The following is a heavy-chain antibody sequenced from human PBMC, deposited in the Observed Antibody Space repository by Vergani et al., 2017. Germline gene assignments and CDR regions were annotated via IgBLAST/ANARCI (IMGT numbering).Heavy chain of an antibody. CDR3: AKYLGDSTDRLPDS. Sequence: QVQLVESAGGVVQPGGSLRLSCAAPGFTFSNFSMHWIRQAPGRGMEWLAYIGKDGINTRYRDAVKGRFTVSRDNSKDILYLQMDSMRREDTSLYYCAKYLGDSTDRLPDSWGPGTRVIVSS. J-gene: IGHJ4*02. CDR2: IGKDGINT. V-gene: IGHV3-30*02. D-gene: IGHD2-21*02. CDR1: GFTFSNFS.